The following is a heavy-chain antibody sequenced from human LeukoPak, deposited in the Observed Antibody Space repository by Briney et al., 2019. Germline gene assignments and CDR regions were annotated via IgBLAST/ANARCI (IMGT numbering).Heavy chain of an antibody. CDR2: INHSGST. Sequence: SETLSLTCAVYGGSFSGYYWSWIRQPPGKGLEWIGEINHSGSTNYNPSLKSRVTISVDTSKNQFSLKLSSVTAADTAVYYCARGGRGYSSGSYYKRRAWFDPWGQGTLVTVSS. CDR3: ARGGRGYSSGSYYKRRAWFDP. J-gene: IGHJ5*02. D-gene: IGHD3-10*01. V-gene: IGHV4-34*01. CDR1: GGSFSGYY.